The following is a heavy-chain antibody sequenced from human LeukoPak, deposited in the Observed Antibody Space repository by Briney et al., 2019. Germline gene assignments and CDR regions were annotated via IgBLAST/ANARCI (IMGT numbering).Heavy chain of an antibody. CDR2: IIPIFGTA. V-gene: IGHV1-69*13. Sequence: SVKVSCKASGGTFSSYAISWVRQAPGQGLEWMGGIIPIFGTANYAQKFQGRVTITADESTSTAYMELSSLRSEDTAVYYCARSTYYYDSSGYYSLGYFDYWGQGTLVTVSS. J-gene: IGHJ4*02. CDR1: GGTFSSYA. D-gene: IGHD3-22*01. CDR3: ARSTYYYDSSGYYSLGYFDY.